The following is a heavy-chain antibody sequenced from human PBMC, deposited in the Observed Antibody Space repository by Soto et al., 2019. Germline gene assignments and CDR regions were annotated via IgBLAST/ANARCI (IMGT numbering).Heavy chain of an antibody. CDR3: ARSQGVFLWVGDLLLPTYYYGMDV. CDR1: GYTFTSYD. J-gene: IGHJ6*02. Sequence: ASVKVSCKASGYTFTSYDVNWVRQATGQGLEWMGWMNPNSGNTGYAQKFQGRVTMTRNTSISTAYMEQSSLRSEDTAVYYCARSQGVFLWVGDLLLPTYYYGMDVWGQGTTVTVSS. V-gene: IGHV1-8*01. D-gene: IGHD3-10*01. CDR2: MNPNSGNT.